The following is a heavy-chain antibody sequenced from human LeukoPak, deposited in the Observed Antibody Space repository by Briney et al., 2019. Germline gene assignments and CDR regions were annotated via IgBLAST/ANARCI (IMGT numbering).Heavy chain of an antibody. Sequence: PSETLSLTCTVSGCSINTSSYYWGWIRQSPGKGLEWIGSIYYSGSTYYNPSLKSRVTISVDTSKNQFSLKLSSVTAADTAVYYCASVNSGSYPYYFDYWGQGTLVTVSS. CDR3: ASVNSGSYPYYFDY. D-gene: IGHD1-26*01. J-gene: IGHJ4*02. CDR1: GCSINTSSYY. V-gene: IGHV4-39*01. CDR2: IYYSGST.